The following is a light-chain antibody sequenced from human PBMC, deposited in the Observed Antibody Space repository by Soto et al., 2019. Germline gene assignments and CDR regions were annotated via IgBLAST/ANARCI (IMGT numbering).Light chain of an antibody. CDR1: QSVGRS. CDR2: SAS. CDR3: QQYYYWPLT. Sequence: DIVMTQSPATVSASPGEGATLSCRASQSVGRSLAWYQKKSGQAPRLLIFSASTRATGIPARFSGSGSGTEFTLIISSLHSEDIAIYYCQQYYYWPLTFVGGTKVEIK. J-gene: IGKJ4*01. V-gene: IGKV3D-15*01.